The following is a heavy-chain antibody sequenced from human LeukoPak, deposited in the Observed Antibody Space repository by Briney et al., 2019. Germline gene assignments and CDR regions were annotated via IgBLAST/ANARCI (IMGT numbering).Heavy chain of an antibody. D-gene: IGHD5-18*01. Sequence: SETLSLTCTVSHGSMSSSSYYWGWIRQPPGKGLEWIGSIYHSGSTHYNPSLKSRVTISVGTSKNQFSLRLTSVTAADTAVYYCARDLQARYSDGSNYFDFWGQGTLVTVSS. CDR2: IYHSGST. V-gene: IGHV4-39*07. CDR1: HGSMSSSSYY. J-gene: IGHJ4*02. CDR3: ARDLQARYSDGSNYFDF.